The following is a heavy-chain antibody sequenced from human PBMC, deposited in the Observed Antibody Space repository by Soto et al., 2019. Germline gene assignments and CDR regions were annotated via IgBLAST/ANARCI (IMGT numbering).Heavy chain of an antibody. CDR3: ASVDTAMVYFDY. D-gene: IGHD5-18*01. CDR1: GGSISSGDYY. Sequence: PSETLSLTCTVSGGSISSGDYYWSWIRQPPGKGLEWIGYIYYSGSTYYNPSLKSRVTISVDTSKNQFSLKLSSVTAADTAVYYCASVDTAMVYFDYWGQGTLVTVSS. V-gene: IGHV4-30-4*01. J-gene: IGHJ4*02. CDR2: IYYSGST.